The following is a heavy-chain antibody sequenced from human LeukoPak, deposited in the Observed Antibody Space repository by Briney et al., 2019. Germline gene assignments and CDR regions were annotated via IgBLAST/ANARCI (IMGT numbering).Heavy chain of an antibody. J-gene: IGHJ4*02. D-gene: IGHD3-22*01. V-gene: IGHV3-23*01. CDR2: ITSRGEST. Sequence: GGSLRLSCAASGFTFSIYAMSWVRQAPGKGLQWVSSITSRGESTWYVDSVKGRFTITRDNSENTLYLQMHSLRAEDTAVYYCARDRPNYYGSDGHYYRRDGDYWSRGTLVSVSS. CDR3: ARDRPNYYGSDGHYYRRDGDY. CDR1: GFTFSIYA.